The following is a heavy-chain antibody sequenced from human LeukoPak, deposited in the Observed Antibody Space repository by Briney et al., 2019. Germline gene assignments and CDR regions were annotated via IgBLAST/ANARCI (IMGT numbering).Heavy chain of an antibody. CDR3: ARARVGATTGFDY. V-gene: IGHV1-18*04. CDR1: GYTFTGYY. J-gene: IGHJ4*02. Sequence: GASVKVSCKASGYTFTGYYMHWVRQAPGQGLEWMGWISAYNGNTNYAQKLQGRVTMTTDTSTSTAYMELRSLRSDDTAVYYCARARVGATTGFDYWGQGTLVTVSS. D-gene: IGHD1-26*01. CDR2: ISAYNGNT.